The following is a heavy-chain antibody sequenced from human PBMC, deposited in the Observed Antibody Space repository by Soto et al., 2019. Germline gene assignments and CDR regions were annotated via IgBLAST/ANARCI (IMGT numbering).Heavy chain of an antibody. CDR2: IYYSGST. D-gene: IGHD3-10*01. V-gene: IGHV4-31*03. CDR1: GGSISSGGYY. Sequence: PSETLSLTCTVSGGSISSGGYYWSWIRQHPGKGLEWIGYIYYSGSTYYNPSLKSRVTISVDTSKNQFSLKLSSVTAADTAVYYYARVRVSWGDGSGSYNWFDPWGQGTLVTVSS. J-gene: IGHJ5*02. CDR3: ARVRVSWGDGSGSYNWFDP.